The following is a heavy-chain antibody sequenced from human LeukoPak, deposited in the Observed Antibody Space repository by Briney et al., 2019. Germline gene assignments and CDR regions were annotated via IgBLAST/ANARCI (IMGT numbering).Heavy chain of an antibody. CDR2: ISGSGGST. Sequence: SGGSLRLSCAASGFTFSSYGMSWVRQAPGKGLEWVSAISGSGGSTYYADSVKGRFTISRDNSKNTLYLQMNSLRAEDTAVYYCARGPRYNWNYASDYWGQGTLVTVSS. CDR3: ARGPRYNWNYASDY. D-gene: IGHD1-7*01. J-gene: IGHJ4*02. CDR1: GFTFSSYG. V-gene: IGHV3-23*01.